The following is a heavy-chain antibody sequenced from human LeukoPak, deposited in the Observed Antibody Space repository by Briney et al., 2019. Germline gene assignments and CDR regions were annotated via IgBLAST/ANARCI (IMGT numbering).Heavy chain of an antibody. D-gene: IGHD3-16*01. Sequence: GGSLRLSCAASGFTFSSYSMKWVRQAPGKGLEWVSYISSSSSTIYYADSVKGRFTISRDNAKNSLYLQMNSLRAEDTAVYYCARSLVPRLYYFDYWGQGTLVTVSS. J-gene: IGHJ4*02. CDR3: ARSLVPRLYYFDY. V-gene: IGHV3-48*01. CDR1: GFTFSSYS. CDR2: ISSSSSTI.